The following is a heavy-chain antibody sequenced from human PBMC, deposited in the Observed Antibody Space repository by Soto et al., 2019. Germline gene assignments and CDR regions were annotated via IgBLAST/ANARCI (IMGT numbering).Heavy chain of an antibody. V-gene: IGHV1-69*08. J-gene: IGHJ4*02. CDR3: ARDRSVYDGSGSY. D-gene: IGHD3-10*01. CDR1: GGTFSSYT. Sequence: QVQLVQSGAEVKKPGSSVKVSCKASGGTFSSYTISWVRQAPGQGLEWMGRIIPIHGIANYAQKFQGRVTITADKSTSTADMELSSLRSEDTAVYYCARDRSVYDGSGSYWGQGALVTFSS. CDR2: IIPIHGIA.